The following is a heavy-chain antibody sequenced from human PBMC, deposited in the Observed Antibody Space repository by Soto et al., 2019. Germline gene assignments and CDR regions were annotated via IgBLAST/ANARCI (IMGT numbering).Heavy chain of an antibody. J-gene: IGHJ3*02. CDR2: ISYDGSNK. D-gene: IGHD6-19*01. CDR1: GFTFSSYG. Sequence: QVQLVESGGGVVQPGRSLRLSCAASGFTFSSYGMHWVRQAPGKGLEWVAVISYDGSNKYYADSVKGRFTISRDTSKNTLYLQMNSLRAEDTAVYYCANTWGWWLVHDAFDIWGQGTMVTVSS. V-gene: IGHV3-30*18. CDR3: ANTWGWWLVHDAFDI.